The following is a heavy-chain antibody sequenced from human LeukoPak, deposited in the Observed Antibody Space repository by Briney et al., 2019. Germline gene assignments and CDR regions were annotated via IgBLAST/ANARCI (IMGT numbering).Heavy chain of an antibody. Sequence: GGSLKLSCAASGFTFSGYTMHWVRQAPGKGLEWVAVLSCDGSNKYYADSVKGRFSISRDNSKNTLYLQMNSLRVEDTAVYYCARGMQDQQLFVPPDYWGQRTLVTVSS. J-gene: IGHJ4*02. V-gene: IGHV3-30*04. D-gene: IGHD2-2*01. CDR3: ARGMQDQQLFVPPDY. CDR1: GFTFSGYT. CDR2: LSCDGSNK.